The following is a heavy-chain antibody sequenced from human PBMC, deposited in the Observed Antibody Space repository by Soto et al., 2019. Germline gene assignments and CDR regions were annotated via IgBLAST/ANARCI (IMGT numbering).Heavy chain of an antibody. CDR3: ARVVTQLVGYYYYGMDV. CDR1: GGSISSYY. Sequence: SETLSLTCTVSGGSISSYYWSWIRQPAGKGLEWIGRIYTSGSTNYNPSLKSRVTMSVDTSKNQFSLKLSSVTAADTAVYYCARVVTQLVGYYYYGMDVWGQGTTVTVSS. J-gene: IGHJ6*02. V-gene: IGHV4-4*07. D-gene: IGHD6-13*01. CDR2: IYTSGST.